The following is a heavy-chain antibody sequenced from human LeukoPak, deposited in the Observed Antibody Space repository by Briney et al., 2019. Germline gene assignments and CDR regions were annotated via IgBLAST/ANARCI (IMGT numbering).Heavy chain of an antibody. J-gene: IGHJ4*02. CDR3: STDPYSSKWYYFDY. V-gene: IGHV3-15*01. CDR1: GFTFSNAW. CDR2: IKSKTDGGTT. D-gene: IGHD6-13*01. Sequence: GGSLRLSCAASGFTFSNAWMNWVRQAPGKGLEWVGRIKSKTDGGTTDYAAPVEGRFTISRDDSKKTLYLQMNNLKTEDTAVYYCSTDPYSSKWYYFDYWGQGTLVTVSS.